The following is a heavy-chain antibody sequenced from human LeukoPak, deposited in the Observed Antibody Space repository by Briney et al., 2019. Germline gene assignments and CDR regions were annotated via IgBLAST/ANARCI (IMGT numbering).Heavy chain of an antibody. Sequence: GSLRLSCAASGFTFSSYGMHWVRQAPGKGLEWVAVISYDGSNKYYADSVKGRFTISRDNSKNTLYLQMNSLRAEDTAVYYCANLFDPWGQGTLVTVSS. J-gene: IGHJ5*02. CDR1: GFTFSSYG. CDR2: ISYDGSNK. CDR3: ANLFDP. V-gene: IGHV3-30*18.